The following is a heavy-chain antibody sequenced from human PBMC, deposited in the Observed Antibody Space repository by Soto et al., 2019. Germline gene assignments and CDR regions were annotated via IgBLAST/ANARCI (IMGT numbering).Heavy chain of an antibody. Sequence: PGGSLRLSCAASGFTFSSYAMSWVRQAPGKGLEWVSAISGSGGSTYYADSVKGRFTISRDNSKNTLYLQMNSLRAEDTAVYYCAKAFQPYCSSTSCYGFYYYYYGMDVWGQGTTVTVS. CDR2: ISGSGGST. V-gene: IGHV3-23*01. CDR1: GFTFSSYA. D-gene: IGHD2-2*01. CDR3: AKAFQPYCSSTSCYGFYYYYYGMDV. J-gene: IGHJ6*02.